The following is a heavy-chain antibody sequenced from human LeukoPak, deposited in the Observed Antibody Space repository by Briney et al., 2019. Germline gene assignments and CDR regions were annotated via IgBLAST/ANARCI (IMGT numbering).Heavy chain of an antibody. Sequence: SETLSLTCTVSGGSVSSGSYYWSWIRQPPGKGLEWIGYIYYSGSTNYNPSLKSRVTIAVDTSKNQFSLKLSSVTAGDTAVYYCAREAVAGTLGYWGRGTLVTVS. D-gene: IGHD6-19*01. CDR3: AREAVAGTLGY. J-gene: IGHJ4*02. CDR2: IYYSGST. CDR1: GGSVSSGSYY. V-gene: IGHV4-61*01.